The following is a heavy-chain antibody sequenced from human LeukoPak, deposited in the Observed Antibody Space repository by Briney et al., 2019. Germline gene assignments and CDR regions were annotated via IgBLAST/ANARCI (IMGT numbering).Heavy chain of an antibody. CDR2: ISGSGGST. CDR1: GFTFSSYA. CDR3: AKDPPFPLWSGYSNNWFDP. D-gene: IGHD3-3*01. V-gene: IGHV3-23*01. J-gene: IGHJ5*02. Sequence: QTGGSLRLSCAASGFTFSSYAMSWVRQAPGKGLEWVSAISGSGGSTYYADSVKGRFTISRDDSKNTLYLQMNSLRAEDTAVYYCAKDPPFPLWSGYSNNWFDPWGQGTLVTVSS.